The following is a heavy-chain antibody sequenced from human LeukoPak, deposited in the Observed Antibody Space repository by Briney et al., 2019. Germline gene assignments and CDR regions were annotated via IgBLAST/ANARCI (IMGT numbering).Heavy chain of an antibody. CDR2: INLNSGGT. J-gene: IGHJ4*02. CDR1: GYTFTGYY. Sequence: ASVKVSCKASGYTFTGYYMHWVRQAPGQGLEWMGWINLNSGGTNYAQKFQGRVTMTRDTSISTAYMELSRLRSDDTAVYYCARGGIAAAGDYWGQGTLVTVSS. D-gene: IGHD6-13*01. V-gene: IGHV1-2*02. CDR3: ARGGIAAAGDY.